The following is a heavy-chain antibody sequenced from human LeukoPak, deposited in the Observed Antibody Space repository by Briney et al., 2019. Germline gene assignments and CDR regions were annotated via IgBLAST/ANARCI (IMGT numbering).Heavy chain of an antibody. CDR2: IYYSGST. CDR1: GGSISSYY. V-gene: IGHV4-59*01. J-gene: IGHJ6*03. CDR3: ARGGQLAWPYYYYYMDV. Sequence: SETLSLTCAVSGGSISSYYWSWIRQPPGKGLEWIGYIYYSGSTNYNPSLKSRVTISVDTSKNQFSLKLSSVTAADTAVYYCARGGQLAWPYYYYYMDVWGKGTTVTVSS. D-gene: IGHD6-6*01.